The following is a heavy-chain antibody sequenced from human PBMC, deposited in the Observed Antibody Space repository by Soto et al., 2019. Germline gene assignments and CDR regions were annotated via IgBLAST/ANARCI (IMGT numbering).Heavy chain of an antibody. CDR1: GYSSSNYY. CDR3: ASVTTIWSN. CDR2: VSPNGEST. V-gene: IGHV1-46*01. Sequence: QVQVVQSGAEVKEPGASVKVSCKASGYSSSNYYTHWVRQAPGQGLEWMGIVSPNGESTNYAQRFQGRVALTRDTSTNTDYMELSRLTSDDTAIYFCASVTTIWSNWGQGTLVTVSS. D-gene: IGHD2-21*02. J-gene: IGHJ4*02.